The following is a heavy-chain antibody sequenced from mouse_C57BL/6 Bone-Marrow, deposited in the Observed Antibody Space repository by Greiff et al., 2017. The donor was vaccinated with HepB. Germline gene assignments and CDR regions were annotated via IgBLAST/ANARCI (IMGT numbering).Heavy chain of an antibody. J-gene: IGHJ1*03. CDR1: GFTFSDYY. CDR3: AREDYGSSYRWYFDV. Sequence: EVQLVESEGGLVQPGSSMKLSCTASGFTFSDYYMAWVRQVPEKGLEWVANINYDGSSTYYLDSLKSRFIISRDNAKNILYLQMSSLKSEDTATYYCAREDYGSSYRWYFDVWGTGTTVTVSS. V-gene: IGHV5-16*01. D-gene: IGHD1-1*01. CDR2: INYDGSST.